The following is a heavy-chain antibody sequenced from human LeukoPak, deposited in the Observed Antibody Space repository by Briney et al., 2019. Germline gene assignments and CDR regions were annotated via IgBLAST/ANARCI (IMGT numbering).Heavy chain of an antibody. CDR2: IRHDGSNK. J-gene: IGHJ5*02. D-gene: IGHD1-26*01. CDR1: GFTFSSYA. CDR3: TKEKVAYYTDRWSGLFDT. V-gene: IGHV3-30*02. Sequence: PGGSLRLSCAASGFTFSSYAMSWVRQAPGKGLEWLTFIRHDGSNKFYAESVKGRFTISRDMSKNTLYLQMNSLTLEDTAIYYCTKEKVAYYTDRWSGLFDTWGQGTLVSVSS.